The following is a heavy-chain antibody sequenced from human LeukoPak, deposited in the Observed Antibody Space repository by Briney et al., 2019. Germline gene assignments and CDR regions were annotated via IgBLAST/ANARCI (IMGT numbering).Heavy chain of an antibody. CDR1: GFTFSSYA. Sequence: GGSLRLSCAASGFTFSSYAMHWVRQAPGEGLEWVAVISYDGSSKYYADSVKGRFTISRDNAKNSLYLQMNSLRAEDTAVYYCARGTTPNYGGAFDIWGQGTMVTVSS. D-gene: IGHD4-11*01. CDR3: ARGTTPNYGGAFDI. V-gene: IGHV3-30-3*01. J-gene: IGHJ3*02. CDR2: ISYDGSSK.